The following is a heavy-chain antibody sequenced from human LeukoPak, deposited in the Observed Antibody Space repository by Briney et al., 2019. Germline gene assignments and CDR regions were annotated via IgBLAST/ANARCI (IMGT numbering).Heavy chain of an antibody. J-gene: IGHJ5*02. CDR2: ISHDGSHK. D-gene: IGHD4-17*01. V-gene: IGHV3-30*18. Sequence: GGSLRLSCAASGITFRSYGMHWVRQAPGKGLEWVAVISHDGSHKYYADSVKGRFSISRDNSKNTLYLQMNSLRADDTAVYYCAKGARGDTVTSIVGLNWFDPWGQGTLVTVSS. CDR1: GITFRSYG. CDR3: AKGARGDTVTSIVGLNWFDP.